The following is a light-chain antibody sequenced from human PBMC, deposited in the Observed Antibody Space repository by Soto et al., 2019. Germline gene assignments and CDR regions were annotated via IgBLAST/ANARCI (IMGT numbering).Light chain of an antibody. Sequence: QSVLTQPPSASGTPGQRVTIPCSGSSSNIGSNTVNWYQQLPGTAPKLLIYSNNQRPSGVPDRFSGSKSGTSASLAISGLQSEDEADYYCAAWDDSLNGPVFVGGTQLTVL. V-gene: IGLV1-44*01. CDR3: AAWDDSLNGPV. CDR2: SNN. J-gene: IGLJ7*01. CDR1: SSNIGSNT.